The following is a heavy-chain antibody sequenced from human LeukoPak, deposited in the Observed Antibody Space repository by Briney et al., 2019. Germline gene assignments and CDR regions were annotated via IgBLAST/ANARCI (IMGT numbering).Heavy chain of an antibody. Sequence: GGSLRLSCAASGFTFSDYYMSWIRQAPGKGLEWVSYISSSGSTIYYADSVKGRFTISRDNSKNTLYLQMNSLRAEDTAVYYCARDVAYDFWSGYLDYWGQGTLVTVSS. D-gene: IGHD3-3*01. CDR3: ARDVAYDFWSGYLDY. V-gene: IGHV3-11*04. CDR1: GFTFSDYY. J-gene: IGHJ4*02. CDR2: ISSSGSTI.